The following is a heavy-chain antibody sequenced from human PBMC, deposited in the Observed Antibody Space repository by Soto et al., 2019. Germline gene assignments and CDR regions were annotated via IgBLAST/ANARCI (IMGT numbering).Heavy chain of an antibody. Sequence: GGSLRLSCAASGFTFSSYGMHWVRQAPGKGLEWVAVIWYDGSNKYYADSVKGRFTISRDNSKNTLYLQMNSLRAEDTAVYYCARGYDFWSGYYDYWGQGTLVTVSS. CDR1: GFTFSSYG. J-gene: IGHJ4*02. CDR2: IWYDGSNK. D-gene: IGHD3-3*01. V-gene: IGHV3-33*01. CDR3: ARGYDFWSGYYDY.